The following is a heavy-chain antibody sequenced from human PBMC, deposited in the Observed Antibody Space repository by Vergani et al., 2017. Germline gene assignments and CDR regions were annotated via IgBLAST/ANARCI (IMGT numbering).Heavy chain of an antibody. CDR2: INHSGST. Sequence: QVQLQQWGAGLLKPSETLSLTCAVYGGSFSGYYWSWIRQPPGKGLEWIGEINHSGSTNYNPSLKSRVTISVDTSKNQFALKLSSVTAAGTAGYYCARHSYGIDYWGQGTLVTVSS. V-gene: IGHV4-34*01. D-gene: IGHD5-18*01. J-gene: IGHJ4*02. CDR1: GGSFSGYY. CDR3: ARHSYGIDY.